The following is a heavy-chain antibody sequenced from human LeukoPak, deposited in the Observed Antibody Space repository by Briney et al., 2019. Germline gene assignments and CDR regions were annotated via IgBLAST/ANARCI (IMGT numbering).Heavy chain of an antibody. CDR1: GFTFSTYT. D-gene: IGHD3-3*01. J-gene: IGHJ4*02. CDR3: ARHTSITIFGVVFKVLGY. V-gene: IGHV3-23*01. CDR2: ISSSGDST. Sequence: PGGSLRLSCAASGFTFSTYTMNWVRQAPGKGLEWVSGISSSGDSTYYADSVKGRFTISRDNSKNTLYLQMNSLRAEDTAVYYCARHTSITIFGVVFKVLGYWGQGTLVTVSS.